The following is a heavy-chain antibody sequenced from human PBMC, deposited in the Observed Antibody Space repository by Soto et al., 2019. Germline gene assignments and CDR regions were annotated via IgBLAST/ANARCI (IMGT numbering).Heavy chain of an antibody. J-gene: IGHJ6*02. V-gene: IGHV1-8*01. CDR1: GYTFTSYD. CDR3: ARERTGTTSMDV. Sequence: QVQLVQSGAEVKKPGASVKVSCKASGYTFTSYDINWVRQATGQGLEWMGWMNPNSGNTGYAQKFQGRVTMTRNTSIRTAYMELSSLRSEDTAVYFCARERTGTTSMDVWGQGTTVTVSS. D-gene: IGHD1-1*01. CDR2: MNPNSGNT.